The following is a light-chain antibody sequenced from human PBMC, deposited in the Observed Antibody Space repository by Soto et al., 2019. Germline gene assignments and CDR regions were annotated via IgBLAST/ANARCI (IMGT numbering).Light chain of an antibody. CDR3: SALDDSLSAYV. J-gene: IGLJ1*01. V-gene: IGLV1-47*01. CDR2: HNY. Sequence: QSALTQPPSASGTPGQRVTISCSGSTSNIGSDFVYWYQQLPGTAPKLLIYHNYQRPSGVPDRVSGAKYGASGFLAISDLRSEDEAAYYCSALDDSLSAYVFGAWIKLTVL. CDR1: TSNIGSDF.